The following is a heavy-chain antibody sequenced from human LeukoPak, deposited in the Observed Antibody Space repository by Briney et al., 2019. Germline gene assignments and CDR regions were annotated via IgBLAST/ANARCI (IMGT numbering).Heavy chain of an antibody. D-gene: IGHD2-2*01. V-gene: IGHV3-7*01. CDR3: ARTLPYQPFDY. Sequence: GGSLRLSCAGSGFTFSRHWMSWVRQAPGKGLEWAANIKQDGSDKYYVDSVKGRLTISRDNAKNSLYLQMDSLRAEDTAVYYCARTLPYQPFDYWGQGTLVTVSS. CDR1: GFTFSRHW. J-gene: IGHJ4*02. CDR2: IKQDGSDK.